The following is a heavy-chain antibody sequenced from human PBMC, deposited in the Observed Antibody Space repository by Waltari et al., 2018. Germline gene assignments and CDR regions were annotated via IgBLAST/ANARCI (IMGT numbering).Heavy chain of an antibody. V-gene: IGHV2-5*01. CDR1: GFSLSTSGVG. Sequence: QITLKESGPTLVKPTQTLTLTCTFSGFSLSTSGVGVGWIRQPPGKALEWLALIYWNDDKRYSPSLKSRLTITKDTSKNQVVLTMTNMDPVDTATYYCAHTLSTYYDFWSGPAQFDPWGQGTLVTVSS. CDR2: IYWNDDK. CDR3: AHTLSTYYDFWSGPAQFDP. J-gene: IGHJ5*02. D-gene: IGHD3-3*01.